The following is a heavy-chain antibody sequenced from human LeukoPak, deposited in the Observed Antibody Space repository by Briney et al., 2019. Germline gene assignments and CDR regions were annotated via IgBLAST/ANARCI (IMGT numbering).Heavy chain of an antibody. V-gene: IGHV4-34*01. D-gene: IGHD3-10*01. J-gene: IGHJ4*02. CDR1: GGSLSGYY. CDR2: INERGST. CDR3: ARVAPPYFYGSGAADY. Sequence: SETLSLTCVVYGGSLSGYYWSWIRQPPGKGMKWIGEINERGSTDYNPSLKSRVTISVDTSKNQVSLKLSSVTAADTAVYYCARVAPPYFYGSGAADYWGQGTLVTVSS.